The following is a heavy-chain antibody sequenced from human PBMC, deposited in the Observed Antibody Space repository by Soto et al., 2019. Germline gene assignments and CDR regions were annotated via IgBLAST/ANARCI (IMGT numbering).Heavy chain of an antibody. CDR2: IYYSGST. Sequence: PSETLSLTCTVSGGSISSSSYYWGWIRQPPGKGLEWIGSIYYSGSTYYNPSLKSRVTISVDTSKNQFSLKLSSVAAADTGVYYCARLGYYYGSGSYYNVRLKGNFDYWGQGTLVTVSS. CDR1: GGSISSSSYY. V-gene: IGHV4-39*01. J-gene: IGHJ4*02. CDR3: ARLGYYYGSGSYYNVRLKGNFDY. D-gene: IGHD3-10*01.